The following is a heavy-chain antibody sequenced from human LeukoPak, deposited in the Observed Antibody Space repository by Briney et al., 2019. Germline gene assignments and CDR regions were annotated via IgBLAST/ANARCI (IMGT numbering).Heavy chain of an antibody. Sequence: ASVKVSCKASGYTFTSCDINWVRQATGQGLEWMGWMNPNSGNTGYAQKFQGRVTMTRNTSISTAYMELSSLRSEDTAVYYCARHSYGSGSFSMLDYWGQGTLVPVSS. CDR1: GYTFTSCD. CDR2: MNPNSGNT. V-gene: IGHV1-8*01. J-gene: IGHJ4*02. CDR3: ARHSYGSGSFSMLDY. D-gene: IGHD3-10*01.